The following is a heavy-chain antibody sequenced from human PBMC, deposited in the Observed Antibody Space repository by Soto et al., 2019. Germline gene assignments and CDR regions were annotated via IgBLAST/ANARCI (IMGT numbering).Heavy chain of an antibody. V-gene: IGHV4-59*12. CDR2: IYYSGST. J-gene: IGHJ5*02. CDR3: ARSVFP. Sequence: PSETLSLTCTVSGGSISSYYWSWIRQPPGKELKYIGYIYYSGSTYYNPSLKSRVTISVDTPKNQFSLKLSSVTAADTAVYYCARSVFPWGQGTLVTVSS. CDR1: GGSISSYY.